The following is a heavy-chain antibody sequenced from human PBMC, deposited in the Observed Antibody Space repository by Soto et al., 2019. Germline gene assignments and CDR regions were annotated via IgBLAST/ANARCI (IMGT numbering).Heavy chain of an antibody. D-gene: IGHD2-2*01. V-gene: IGHV1-69*13. CDR2: IIPIFGTA. J-gene: IGHJ5*02. Sequence: ASVKVSCKASGGTFSSYAISWVRQAPGQGLEWMGGIIPIFGTANYAQKFQGRVTITADESTSTAYMELSSLRSEDTAVYYCAREGASSCSSTSCRYRFDPWGQGTLVTVSS. CDR3: AREGASSCSSTSCRYRFDP. CDR1: GGTFSSYA.